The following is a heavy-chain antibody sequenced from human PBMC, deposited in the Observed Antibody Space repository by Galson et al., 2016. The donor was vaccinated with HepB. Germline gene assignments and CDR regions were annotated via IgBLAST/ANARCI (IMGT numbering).Heavy chain of an antibody. V-gene: IGHV3-11*01. CDR3: ARGLYYGDYAPHY. CDR2: IDSSGTTI. J-gene: IGHJ4*02. D-gene: IGHD4-17*01. CDR1: GFTFSDYY. Sequence: SLRLSCAASGFTFSDYYMNWIRQAPGKGLECISYIDSSGTTIYYSDSVKGRVTVSRDNAKNSLYLQMNSLRVEDTAVYYCARGLYYGDYAPHYWGQGPLATVSS.